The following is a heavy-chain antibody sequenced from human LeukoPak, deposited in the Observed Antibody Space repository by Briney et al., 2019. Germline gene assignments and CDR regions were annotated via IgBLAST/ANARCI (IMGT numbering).Heavy chain of an antibody. V-gene: IGHV1-69*05. CDR2: IIPIFGTA. Sequence: SVKVSCKASGGTFSSYAISWVRQAPGQGLEWMGGIIPIFGTANYAQKFQGRVTMTRDTSTSTVYMELSSLRSEDTAVYYCAREGAYTYYYGSGTDKNYYYYYGMDVWGQGTTVTVSS. CDR1: GGTFSSYA. D-gene: IGHD3-10*01. J-gene: IGHJ6*02. CDR3: AREGAYTYYYGSGTDKNYYYYYGMDV.